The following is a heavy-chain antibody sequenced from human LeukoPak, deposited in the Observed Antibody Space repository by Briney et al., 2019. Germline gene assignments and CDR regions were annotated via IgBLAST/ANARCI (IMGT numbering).Heavy chain of an antibody. CDR2: IYYSGST. CDR3: ARDGRLWFGETNWFDP. D-gene: IGHD3-10*01. J-gene: IGHJ5*02. CDR1: GDSIINGSYY. V-gene: IGHV4-31*03. Sequence: PSETLSLTCTVSGDSIINGSYYWSWIRQPPRKGLEWIGCIYYSGSTYYNPSLKSRVIISLDTSKNQLSLKLSSLTAADTAFYYCARDGRLWFGETNWFDPWGQGTLVTVSS.